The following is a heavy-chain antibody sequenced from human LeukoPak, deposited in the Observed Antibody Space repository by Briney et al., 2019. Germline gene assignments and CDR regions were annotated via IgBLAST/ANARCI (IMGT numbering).Heavy chain of an antibody. CDR2: IWYDGSNK. J-gene: IGHJ4*02. CDR1: GFTFSSYG. V-gene: IGHV3-33*01. D-gene: IGHD5-24*01. Sequence: GGSLRLSCAASGFTFSSYGMHGVRQAPGKGLEWVAVIWYDGSNKYYADSVKGRFPISRDNSENTLYLQMNSLRAEDTAVYYCARDVTMDGYNGALDYWGQGTLVTVSS. CDR3: ARDVTMDGYNGALDY.